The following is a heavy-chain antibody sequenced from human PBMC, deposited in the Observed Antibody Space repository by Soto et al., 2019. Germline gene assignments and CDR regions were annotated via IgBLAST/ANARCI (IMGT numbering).Heavy chain of an antibody. CDR3: ARDLNRYSSGWYVVYFDY. J-gene: IGHJ4*02. CDR2: ISYDGSNK. CDR1: GFTFSSYA. D-gene: IGHD6-19*01. Sequence: QVQLVESGGGVVQPGRSLRLSCAASGFTFSSYAMHWVRQAPGKGLEWVAVISYDGSNKYYADSVKGRFTISRDNSKNTLYLQMNILRAEDAAVYYCARDLNRYSSGWYVVYFDYWGQVTLVTVSS. V-gene: IGHV3-30-3*01.